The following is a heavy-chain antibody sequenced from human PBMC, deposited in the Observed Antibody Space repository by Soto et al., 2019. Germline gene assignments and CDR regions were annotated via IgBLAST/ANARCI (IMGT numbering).Heavy chain of an antibody. CDR2: ISAYNDNT. V-gene: IGHV1-18*01. J-gene: IGHJ4*02. Sequence: QVQLVQSGAEVKKPGASVKVSCKASGYTFTSYGISWVRQAPGQGLEWMGWISAYNDNTNYAQKLQGRVTMTTDTSTSTAYRELRSLRADDTAVYYCARSSITIFGVVIIPPDYWGQGTLVTVSS. D-gene: IGHD3-3*01. CDR3: ARSSITIFGVVIIPPDY. CDR1: GYTFTSYG.